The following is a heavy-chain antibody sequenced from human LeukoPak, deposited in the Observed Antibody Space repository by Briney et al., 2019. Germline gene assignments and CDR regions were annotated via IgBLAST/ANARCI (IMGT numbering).Heavy chain of an antibody. V-gene: IGHV3-30*04. CDR3: AKDLERIVGAPGAFDI. CDR2: ISYDGSNK. D-gene: IGHD1-26*01. J-gene: IGHJ3*02. CDR1: GFIFSDSA. Sequence: GGSLRLSCAASGFIFSDSAMHWVRQASGKGLEWVAVISYDGSNKYYADSVKGRFTISRDNSKNTLYLQMNSLRAEDTAVYYCAKDLERIVGAPGAFDIWGQGTVVTVSS.